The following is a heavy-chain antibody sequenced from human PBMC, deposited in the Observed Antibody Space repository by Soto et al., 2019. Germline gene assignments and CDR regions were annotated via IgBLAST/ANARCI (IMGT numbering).Heavy chain of an antibody. CDR1: GYTFTSYG. Sequence: QVQLMQSGAEVKKPGASVKVSCKTSGYTFTSYGVAWVRQAPGQGLEWMGWISGYNGNTNYAQKFQGRVTMTTDTSTSTAYMELRSLRSDDTAVYYCARDPTGHFIEYWGQGTLVTVSS. V-gene: IGHV1-18*01. CDR2: ISGYNGNT. J-gene: IGHJ4*02. CDR3: ARDPTGHFIEY. D-gene: IGHD1-1*01.